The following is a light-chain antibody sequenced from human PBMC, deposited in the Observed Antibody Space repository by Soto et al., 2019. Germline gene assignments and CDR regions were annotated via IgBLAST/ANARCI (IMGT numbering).Light chain of an antibody. CDR1: SSDVGGYNY. Sequence: QSVLTQPPSASESPGQSVTISCTGTSSDVGGYNYVSWYQQHPGKAPKLMIYEVSKRPSGVPDRFSGSKSGNTASLTVSGLQAEDEADYYCNSYAGSNNWVFGGGTKVTVL. CDR2: EVS. J-gene: IGLJ3*02. CDR3: NSYAGSNNWV. V-gene: IGLV2-8*01.